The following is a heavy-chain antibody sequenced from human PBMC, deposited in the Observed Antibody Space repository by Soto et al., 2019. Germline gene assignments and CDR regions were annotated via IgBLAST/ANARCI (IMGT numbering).Heavy chain of an antibody. CDR2: MNPNSGNT. CDR3: ARGEENAMLTGQGY. D-gene: IGHD3-9*01. CDR1: GSTFPSYD. J-gene: IGHJ4*02. V-gene: IGHV1-8*01. Sequence: EXSVKGSCKGTGSTFPSYDINWGRQATGQGLEWMGWMNPNSGNTGYAQKCQGRVTMTRNTTISTAYMELSSLRSEDTDVYYSARGEENAMLTGQGYWGQGTLVTVCS.